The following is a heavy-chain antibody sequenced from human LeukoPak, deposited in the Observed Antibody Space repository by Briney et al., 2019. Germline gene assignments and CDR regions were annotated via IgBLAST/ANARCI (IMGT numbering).Heavy chain of an antibody. CDR1: GGTFSSYA. J-gene: IGHJ6*03. CDR2: IIPIFGTA. D-gene: IGHD3-10*01. Sequence: SVKVSCKASGGTFSSYAISWVRQAPGQGLEWMGGIIPIFGTANYAQKFQGRVTITADKSTSTAYMELSSLRSEDTAVYYCARGPRITMVRGGQWYYYMDVWGKGTTVTISS. V-gene: IGHV1-69*06. CDR3: ARGPRITMVRGGQWYYYMDV.